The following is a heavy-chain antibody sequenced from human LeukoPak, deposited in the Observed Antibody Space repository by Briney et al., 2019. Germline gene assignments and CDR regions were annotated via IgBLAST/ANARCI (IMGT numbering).Heavy chain of an antibody. D-gene: IGHD1-26*01. CDR2: IYYSGST. V-gene: IGHV4-30-4*07. J-gene: IGHJ4*02. Sequence: SETLSLTCAVSGGSLSSGGYSWSWIRQPPGKGLEWIGYIYYSGSTYYNPSLKSRVTISVDTSKNQFSLKLSSVTAADTAVYYCARGGPTSYWVYYFDYWGQGTLVTVSS. CDR3: ARGGPTSYWVYYFDY. CDR1: GGSLSSGGYS.